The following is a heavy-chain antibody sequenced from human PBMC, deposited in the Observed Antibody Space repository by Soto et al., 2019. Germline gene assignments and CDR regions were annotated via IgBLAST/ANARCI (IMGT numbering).Heavy chain of an antibody. J-gene: IGHJ6*02. CDR1: GYTFTSYY. Sequence: ASVKVSCKASGYTFTSYYMHWVRQAPGQGLEWMGIINPSGGSTSYAQKFQGRVTMTRDTSTSTVYMELSSLRSEDTAVYYCARDLTVTMLVYYYGMDVWGQRTTVTVSS. CDR2: INPSGGST. CDR3: ARDLTVTMLVYYYGMDV. V-gene: IGHV1-46*01. D-gene: IGHD4-4*01.